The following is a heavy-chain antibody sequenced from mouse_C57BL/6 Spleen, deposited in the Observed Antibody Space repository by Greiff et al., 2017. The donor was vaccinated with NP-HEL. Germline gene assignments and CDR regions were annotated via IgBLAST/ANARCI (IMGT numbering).Heavy chain of an antibody. Sequence: EVNVVESGEGLVKPGGSLKLSCAASGFTFSSYAMSWVRQTPEKRLEWVAYISSGGDYIYYADTVKGRFTISRDNARNTLYLQMSSLKSEDTAMYYCTRDLLYYYGSSYGAMDYWGQGTSVTVSS. CDR3: TRDLLYYYGSSYGAMDY. J-gene: IGHJ4*01. D-gene: IGHD1-1*01. CDR1: GFTFSSYA. V-gene: IGHV5-9-1*02. CDR2: ISSGGDYI.